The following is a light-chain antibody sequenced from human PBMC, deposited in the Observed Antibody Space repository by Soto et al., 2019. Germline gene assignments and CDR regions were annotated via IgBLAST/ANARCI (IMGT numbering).Light chain of an antibody. V-gene: IGLV1-44*01. CDR2: TNN. CDR3: AAWDDSAFGVV. CDR1: SSNIGSHI. Sequence: QSVLTQPPSASRAPGQRVTISCSGSSSNIGSHIVNWYQQVPGTAPKLLIYTNNQRPSGVPDRFSGSKSGTSASLAISGLQSEDEADYYCAAWDDSAFGVVFGGGTKVTVL. J-gene: IGLJ2*01.